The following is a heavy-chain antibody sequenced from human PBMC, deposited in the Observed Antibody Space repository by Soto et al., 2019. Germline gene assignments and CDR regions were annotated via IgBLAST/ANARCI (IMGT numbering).Heavy chain of an antibody. J-gene: IGHJ4*02. CDR3: ARDSYFDY. V-gene: IGHV3-30-3*01. Sequence: PGGALRRSCAASGCTFSSYAMHWVRQAPGKGLEWVAVISYDGSNKYYADSVKGRFTISRDNSKNTLYLQMNSLRAEDTAVYYCARDSYFDYWGQGTLVTVSS. CDR1: GCTFSSYA. CDR2: ISYDGSNK.